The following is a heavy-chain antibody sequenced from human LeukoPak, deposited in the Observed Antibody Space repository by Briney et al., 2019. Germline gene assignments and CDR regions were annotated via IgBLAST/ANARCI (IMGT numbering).Heavy chain of an antibody. J-gene: IGHJ6*03. D-gene: IGHD3-10*01. CDR1: GYTFTGYY. Sequence: GASVKVSCKASGYTFTGYYMHWVRQAPGQGLEWMGWITTYNGDTNYAQKFQGRVTMTRDMSTSTVYMELSSLRSEDTAVYYCARDVQGPPGSYYYYMDVWGKGTTVTVSS. CDR3: ARDVQGPPGSYYYYMDV. V-gene: IGHV1-2*02. CDR2: ITTYNGDT.